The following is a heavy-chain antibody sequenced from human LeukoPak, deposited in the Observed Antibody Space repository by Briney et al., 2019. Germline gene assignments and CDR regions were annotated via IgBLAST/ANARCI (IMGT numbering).Heavy chain of an antibody. V-gene: IGHV1-18*01. D-gene: IGHD4-23*01. CDR3: ARVAVAQYYFDY. CDR1: GYTFTNYG. CDR2: ISAYNGNT. Sequence: GASVKVSCKASGYTFTNYGINWVQQAPGQGLEWMGYISAYNGNTNYAQKFQGRVTMTTDTSTNTVYAELRSLRSDDTAVYYCARVAVAQYYFDYWGQGTLVTVSS. J-gene: IGHJ4*02.